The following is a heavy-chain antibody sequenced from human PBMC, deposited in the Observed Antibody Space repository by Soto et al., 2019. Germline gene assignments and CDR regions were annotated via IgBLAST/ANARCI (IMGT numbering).Heavy chain of an antibody. Sequence: SETLSLTCTVSGGSISSYYWSWIRQPPGKGLEWIGYIYYSGSTNYNPSLKSRVTISVDTSKNQFSLKLSSVTAADTAAYYCARDTLPGYCSSTSCYGGNWFDPWGQGTLVTVSS. V-gene: IGHV4-59*01. CDR2: IYYSGST. CDR3: ARDTLPGYCSSTSCYGGNWFDP. CDR1: GGSISSYY. J-gene: IGHJ5*02. D-gene: IGHD2-2*01.